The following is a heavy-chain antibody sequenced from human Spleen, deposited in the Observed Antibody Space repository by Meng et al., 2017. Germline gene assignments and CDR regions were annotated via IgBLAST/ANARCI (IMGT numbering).Heavy chain of an antibody. CDR3: AKGTPGRSYCDY. Sequence: QVHLLQSGPEVKQPGASLKVSCKASDYTFIGYGVCWVRQAPGQGLEWMAWLGAHPGDTSFAPKFLGRVTVTADTATATAYMELRSLRSDDTAVYYCAKGTPGRSYCDYWGLGTLVTVSS. J-gene: IGHJ4*02. V-gene: IGHV1-18*01. CDR1: DYTFIGYG. CDR2: LGAHPGDT. D-gene: IGHD3-10*01.